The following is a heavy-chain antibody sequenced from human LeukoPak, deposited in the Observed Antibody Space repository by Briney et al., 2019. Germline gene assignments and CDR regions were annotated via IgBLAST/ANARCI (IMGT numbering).Heavy chain of an antibody. Sequence: GSSLRLSCAASGFTFSSYGKHWVRQAPGKGLEWVAVISYDGSNKYYADSVKGRFTISRDNSKNTLYLQMNSLRAEDTAVYYCAKDLSPVTSSDAHYYYYYGMDVWGKGTTVTVSA. D-gene: IGHD4-17*01. J-gene: IGHJ6*04. CDR2: ISYDGSNK. V-gene: IGHV3-30*18. CDR3: AKDLSPVTSSDAHYYYYYGMDV. CDR1: GFTFSSYG.